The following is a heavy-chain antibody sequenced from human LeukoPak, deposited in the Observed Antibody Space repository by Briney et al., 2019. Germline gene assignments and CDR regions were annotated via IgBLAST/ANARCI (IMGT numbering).Heavy chain of an antibody. CDR2: ISGSGGST. D-gene: IGHD3-10*01. V-gene: IGHV3-23*01. CDR1: GFTFSSYA. J-gene: IGHJ6*03. CDR3: ARVGYGSGSYYSYYYYYMDV. Sequence: PGGSLGLSCAASGFTFSSYAMSWVRQAPGKGLEWVSAISGSGGSTYYADSVKGRFTISRDNSKNTLYLQMNSLRAEDTAVYYCARVGYGSGSYYSYYYYYMDVWGKGTTVTISS.